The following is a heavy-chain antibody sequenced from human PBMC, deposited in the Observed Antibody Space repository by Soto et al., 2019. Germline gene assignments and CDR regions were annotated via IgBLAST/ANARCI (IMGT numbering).Heavy chain of an antibody. CDR3: ARNGGYCSGTNCYTYGMDI. J-gene: IGHJ6*02. CDR1: RFTFSTYD. CDR2: ISSSGRTI. Sequence: VGSLRLSCAASRFTFSTYDMNWVRQAPGKGLEWVSFISSSGRTIYYADSVKGRFTISRDNAKNSLYLQMNSLRDEDTAVYYCARNGGYCSGTNCYTYGMDIWGQGTTVTVS. V-gene: IGHV3-48*02. D-gene: IGHD2-2*02.